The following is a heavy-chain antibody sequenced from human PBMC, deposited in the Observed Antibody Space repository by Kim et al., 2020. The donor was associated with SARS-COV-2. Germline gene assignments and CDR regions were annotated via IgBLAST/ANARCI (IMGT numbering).Heavy chain of an antibody. CDR2: K. V-gene: IGHV3-7*01. Sequence: KDYADSGKGRFTISRDNAKNSLYLQMNSLRAEDTAVYYCARDFPRRLFQHWGQGTLVTVSS. CDR3: ARDFPRRLFQH. J-gene: IGHJ1*01.